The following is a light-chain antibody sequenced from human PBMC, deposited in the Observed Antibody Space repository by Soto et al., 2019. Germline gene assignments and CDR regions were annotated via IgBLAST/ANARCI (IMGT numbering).Light chain of an antibody. CDR3: QKYGSSRGIT. V-gene: IGKV3-20*01. J-gene: IGKJ5*01. CDR2: GAS. Sequence: EIVSTQSPGTLSLSPGERATLSCRASQSVSSGYLAWYQQKPGQAPRVLIYGASSRVTGIPDRFSGSGSGTDFTLTISRLEPEDFAVYYGQKYGSSRGITFGQGTRLEIK. CDR1: QSVSSGY.